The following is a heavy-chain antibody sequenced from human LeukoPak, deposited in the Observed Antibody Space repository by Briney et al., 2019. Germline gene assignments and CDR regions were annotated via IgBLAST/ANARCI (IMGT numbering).Heavy chain of an antibody. D-gene: IGHD2-2*01. CDR1: GFTFSDYY. J-gene: IGHJ4*02. V-gene: IGHV3-11*04. Sequence: GGSLRLSCAASGFTFSDYYMSWIRQAPGKGLEWVSYIRSNGSTIYYADSVKGRFTISRDNAKNSLYLQMNSLRAEDTAVYYCARVDCSSTSCYEFDYWGQGTLVTVSS. CDR3: ARVDCSSTSCYEFDY. CDR2: IRSNGSTI.